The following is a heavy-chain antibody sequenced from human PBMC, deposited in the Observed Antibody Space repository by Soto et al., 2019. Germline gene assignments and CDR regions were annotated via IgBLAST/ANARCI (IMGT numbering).Heavy chain of an antibody. CDR1: GYTFTKFH. CDR3: ATEGDPRLYAATVFDY. J-gene: IGHJ4*02. D-gene: IGHD3-16*01. Sequence: QVRLVQSGAEVKKPGASGKISCETSGYTFTKFHLHWVRQAPEQGLEWMGRINPTGGTVNYAQHFQGRVTVTTETSTSTVHMELSSLRFEDTAVYYCATEGDPRLYAATVFDYWGQGTLLSVSS. V-gene: IGHV1-46*01. CDR2: INPTGGTV.